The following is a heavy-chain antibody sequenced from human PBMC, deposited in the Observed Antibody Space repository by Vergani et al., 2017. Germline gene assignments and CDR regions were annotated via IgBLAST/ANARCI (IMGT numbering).Heavy chain of an antibody. Sequence: QLQLQQSGPGLVKPSETLFLTCTVSADSISSGSYYWGWIRQPPGKSLEWIGSIYYSGLTYYNPSLKSRVAISVDTSKNQFSLKVTSVTAADTAVYFCASGGHGSENGGALQLWGQGTNITVSS. V-gene: IGHV4-39*01. CDR2: IYYSGLT. J-gene: IGHJ3*01. CDR1: ADSISSGSYY. D-gene: IGHD3-10*01. CDR3: ASGGHGSENGGALQL.